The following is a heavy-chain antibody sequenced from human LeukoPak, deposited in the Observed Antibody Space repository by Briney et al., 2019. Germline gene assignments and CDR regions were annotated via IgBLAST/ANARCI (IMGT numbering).Heavy chain of an antibody. CDR3: ARDRDYYNYFEY. V-gene: IGHV3-7*04. CDR2: IKHDGSEK. D-gene: IGHD3-10*01. CDR1: GFTLSRYW. J-gene: IGHJ4*02. Sequence: GGSLRLSCAASGFTLSRYWMSWVRQAPGKGLEWVANIKHDGSEKYYVDSVKGRFTISRGNAKNSLYLQMNSLRGEDTAVYYCARDRDYYNYFEYWDQGTLVTVSS.